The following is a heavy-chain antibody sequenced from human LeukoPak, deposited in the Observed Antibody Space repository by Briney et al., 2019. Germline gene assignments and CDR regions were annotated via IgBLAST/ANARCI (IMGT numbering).Heavy chain of an antibody. J-gene: IGHJ5*02. V-gene: IGHV4-59*08. CDR2: IYYSGST. CDR1: GGSISSYY. D-gene: IGHD2-2*01. Sequence: SETLSLTCTVSGGSISSYYWSWVRQPPGKGLEWIGYIYYSGSTNYNPSLKSRDTISVDTSNILFSLKLSSVPAADASVFYCARHSIVVVPAATNWFDPWGQGTLVTVSS. CDR3: ARHSIVVVPAATNWFDP.